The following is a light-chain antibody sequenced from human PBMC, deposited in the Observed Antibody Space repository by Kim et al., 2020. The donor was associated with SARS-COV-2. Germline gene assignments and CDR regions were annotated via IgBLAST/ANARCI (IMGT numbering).Light chain of an antibody. CDR1: NSNIGRNT. J-gene: IGLJ3*02. V-gene: IGLV1-44*01. CDR3: ASWDDSLNGRL. CDR2: SND. Sequence: GLTQPPSASGTPGQRVIISCSGSNSNIGRNTVNWYQQLPGTAPKLLIYSNDQRPSWVPDRFSGAKSGTSASLAISGLQSEDEADYYCASWDDSLNGRLFGGGTQLTVL.